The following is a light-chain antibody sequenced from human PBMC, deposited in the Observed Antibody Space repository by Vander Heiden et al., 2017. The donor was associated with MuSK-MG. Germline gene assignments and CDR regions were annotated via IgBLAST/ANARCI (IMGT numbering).Light chain of an antibody. CDR2: EGS. V-gene: IGLV2-23*01. CDR1: SSDVGSYNL. Sequence: QSALTQPASVSGSPGQSITISCTGTSSDVGSYNLVSWYQQHPGNAPKLIMYEGSKRPSGVSNRFSGSKSGNTDSPTISGLQAEDEAYYDCCSYAGSSTVVFGGGTQLTVL. CDR3: CSYAGSSTVV. J-gene: IGLJ3*02.